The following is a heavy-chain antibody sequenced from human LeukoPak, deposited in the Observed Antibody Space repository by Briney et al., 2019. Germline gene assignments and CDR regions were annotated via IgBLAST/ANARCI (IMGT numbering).Heavy chain of an antibody. J-gene: IGHJ4*02. CDR2: ISSNGGST. D-gene: IGHD3-3*01. CDR1: GFTFSSYA. CDR3: ARVRLRFLEWLLWNPLYYFDY. V-gene: IGHV3-64D*06. Sequence: GGSLRLSCSASGFTFSSYAMHWVRQAPGKGLEYVSAISSNGGSTYYADPVKGRFTISRDNSKNTLYLQMSSLRAEDTAVYYCARVRLRFLEWLLWNPLYYFDYWGQGTLVTVSS.